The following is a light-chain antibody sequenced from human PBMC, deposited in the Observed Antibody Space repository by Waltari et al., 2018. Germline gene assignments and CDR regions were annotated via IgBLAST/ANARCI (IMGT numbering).Light chain of an antibody. CDR2: GNT. V-gene: IGLV1-40*01. CDR1: RPTFGAGYV. CDR3: QSFDSSLSASV. J-gene: IGLJ3*02. Sequence: QPVLTQPPSMSGAPGQKVTIPCPAGRPTFGAGYVAHRYQHFPGAAPKLLIFGNTNRASGVPGRFSGSKSGTSASLAIAGLQSEDEAVYYCQSFDSSLSASVFGGGTKLTVL.